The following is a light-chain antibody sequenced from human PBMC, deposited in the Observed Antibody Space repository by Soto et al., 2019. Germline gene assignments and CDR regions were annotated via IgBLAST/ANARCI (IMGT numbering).Light chain of an antibody. Sequence: DVQMTQSPSTLSASVGDRVTITCRASQRISNWLAWYQQKPGKAPKVLIYDASTLQSGVPARFSGSGFGTEFTLTISNLQPDDSATYYCLQYNSYPFTFGGGTKVEIK. CDR2: DAS. CDR3: LQYNSYPFT. CDR1: QRISNW. J-gene: IGKJ4*01. V-gene: IGKV1-5*01.